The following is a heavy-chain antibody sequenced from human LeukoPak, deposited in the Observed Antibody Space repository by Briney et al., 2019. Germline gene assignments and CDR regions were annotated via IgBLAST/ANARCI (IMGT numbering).Heavy chain of an antibody. CDR1: GFTFSSYA. J-gene: IGHJ3*02. CDR3: AKRIAVAADAFDI. D-gene: IGHD6-13*01. CDR2: ISTAGGGT. Sequence: GGSLRLSCAASGFTFSSYAMSWVRQAPGKGLEWVSSISTAGGGTFYADSVMGRFTISRDNSKNTLYLQMSSLRAEDTAVYYCAKRIAVAADAFDIWGQGTMVTVSS. V-gene: IGHV3-23*01.